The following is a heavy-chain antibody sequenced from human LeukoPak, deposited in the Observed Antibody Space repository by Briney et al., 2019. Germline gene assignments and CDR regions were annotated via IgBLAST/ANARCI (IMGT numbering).Heavy chain of an antibody. CDR1: GFTFSSYA. D-gene: IGHD6-19*01. V-gene: IGHV3-23*01. Sequence: GGSLRLSCAPSGFTFSSYAMSWVGQAPGKGLEWVPAISGSGGSTYYADSVKGRFTISRDNSKNTLYLQMNSLRAEDTAVYYCAKGAPGSEAVAGDFDYWGQGTLVTVSS. CDR3: AKGAPGSEAVAGDFDY. J-gene: IGHJ4*02. CDR2: ISGSGGST.